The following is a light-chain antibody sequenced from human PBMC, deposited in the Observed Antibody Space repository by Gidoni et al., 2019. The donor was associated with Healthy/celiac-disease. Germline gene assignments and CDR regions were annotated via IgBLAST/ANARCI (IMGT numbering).Light chain of an antibody. CDR3: QQRSNWPALT. Sequence: EIVLTQSPATLSLSPGERATLSCRASRSVSSYLAWYQQKPGQAPRLLIYDASNRATGIPARFSGSGSVTDFTLTISSLEPEDFAVYYCQQRSNWPALTFGGGTKVEIK. V-gene: IGKV3-11*01. J-gene: IGKJ4*01. CDR1: RSVSSY. CDR2: DAS.